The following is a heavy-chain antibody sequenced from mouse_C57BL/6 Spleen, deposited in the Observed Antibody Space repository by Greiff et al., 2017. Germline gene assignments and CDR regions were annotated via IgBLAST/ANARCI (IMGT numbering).Heavy chain of an antibody. V-gene: IGHV1-72*01. CDR1: GYTFTSYW. J-gene: IGHJ3*01. D-gene: IGHD4-1*01. Sequence: QVQLQQPGAELVKPGASVTLSCKASGYTFTSYWMHWVKQRPGRGLEWIGRIDPNSGGTKYNEKFTSKATLTVDSPSSTAYMQLSILTSEDSAVYYCAGWDVWFAYWGQGTLVTVSA. CDR2: IDPNSGGT. CDR3: AGWDVWFAY.